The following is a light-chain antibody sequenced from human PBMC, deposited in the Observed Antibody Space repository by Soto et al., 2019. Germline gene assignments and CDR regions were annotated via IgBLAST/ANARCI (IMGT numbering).Light chain of an antibody. CDR1: QGISRW. J-gene: IGKJ1*01. CDR3: QQYDSYSRT. Sequence: IQLTQSPSTLSASVGDRVSITCRASQGISRWLAWYQHKPGKAPNLLIYKASVLESGVPSRVSGSGSGTEFTLTITSLEPDDFASYYCQQYDSYSRTFGQGTKVEI. CDR2: KAS. V-gene: IGKV1-5*03.